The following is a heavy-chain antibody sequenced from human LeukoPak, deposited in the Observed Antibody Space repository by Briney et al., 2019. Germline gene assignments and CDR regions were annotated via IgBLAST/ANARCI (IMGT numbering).Heavy chain of an antibody. J-gene: IGHJ5*02. CDR2: ISGSGGST. CDR1: GFTFSSYA. Sequence: PGGSLRLSCAASGFTFSSYAMSWVRQAPGKGLEWVSAISGSGGSTYYADSVKGRFTISRDNSKNTLYLQMNSLRAEDTAVYYCAKGVELRGVIPNWFDPWGQGTLVTVSS. D-gene: IGHD3-10*01. CDR3: AKGVELRGVIPNWFDP. V-gene: IGHV3-23*01.